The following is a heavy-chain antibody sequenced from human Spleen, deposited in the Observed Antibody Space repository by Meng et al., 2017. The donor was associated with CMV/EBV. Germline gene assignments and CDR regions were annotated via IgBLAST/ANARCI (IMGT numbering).Heavy chain of an antibody. V-gene: IGHV3-30*02. CDR3: AEAATLAG. D-gene: IGHD2-15*01. CDR1: GFTFSSYG. J-gene: IGHJ4*02. CDR2: IRYDGSNK. Sequence: GGSLRLSCAASGFTFSSYGMHWVRQAPGKGLEWVAFIRYDGSNKYYVDSVKGRFTISRDNAKNSLSLQMNSLRGEDTAVYYCAEAATLAGWGQGTLVTVSS.